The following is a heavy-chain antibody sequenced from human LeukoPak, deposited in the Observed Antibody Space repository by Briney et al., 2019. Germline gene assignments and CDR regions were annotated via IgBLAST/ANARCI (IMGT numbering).Heavy chain of an antibody. D-gene: IGHD4-11*01. CDR3: ARRGRGGNDYSKPLDY. V-gene: IGHV4-34*01. J-gene: IGHJ4*02. CDR2: INHSGST. Sequence: SETLSLTYAVYGGSFSGYYWSWIRQPPGKGLEWIGEINHSGSTNYNPSLKSRVTISVDTSKNQFSLKLSSVTAADTAVYYCARRGRGGNDYSKPLDYWGQGTLVTVSS. CDR1: GGSFSGYY.